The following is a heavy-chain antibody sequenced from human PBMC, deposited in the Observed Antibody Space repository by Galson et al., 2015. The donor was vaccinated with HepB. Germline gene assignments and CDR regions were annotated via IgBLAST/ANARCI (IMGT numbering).Heavy chain of an antibody. V-gene: IGHV3-23*01. CDR3: AVNMRRGTSDY. Sequence: ALRLSCAASGFTISDYGIDWVRLPPGKGLEWVSGIGSSGTIYYTDSVKGRFTISRDNSKNTVYLQRDSLSAEDTAQYYCAVNMRRGTSDYWGQGTLVTVSS. CDR1: GFTISDYG. CDR2: IGSSGTI. J-gene: IGHJ4*02. D-gene: IGHD1-1*01.